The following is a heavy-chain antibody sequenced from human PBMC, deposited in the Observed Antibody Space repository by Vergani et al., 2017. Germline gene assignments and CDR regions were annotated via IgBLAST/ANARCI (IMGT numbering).Heavy chain of an antibody. V-gene: IGHV7-4-1*02. J-gene: IGHJ5*02. CDR3: VKTRSGSCTGGSCYSGWFDP. CDR1: GYTFTNYA. D-gene: IGHD2-15*01. CDR2: INSNSGHP. Sequence: QVQLVQSGSEVKKPGASVKVSCRASGYTFTNYALNWVRQAPGQGLEWMGWINSNSGHPTYAQGFKGRFVFSLDSSVSTSYLQINSLQPEDTAVYYCVKTRSGSCTGGSCYSGWFDPWGQRTLVTVSS.